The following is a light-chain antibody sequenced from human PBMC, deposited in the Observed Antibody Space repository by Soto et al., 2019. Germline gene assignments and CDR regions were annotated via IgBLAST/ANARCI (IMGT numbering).Light chain of an antibody. J-gene: IGLJ1*01. CDR2: RTN. CDR3: SSWDDNLDAEV. CDR1: SSNIGSNI. V-gene: IGLV1-44*01. Sequence: QSVLTQPPSASGTPGQRVSITCSGSSSNIGSNIVNWYQQLPGRAPKLLIYRTNQRPSGVPDRFSASKSGTSASLAISGLQFGDEADYHCSSWDDNLDAEVFGAGTKVTVL.